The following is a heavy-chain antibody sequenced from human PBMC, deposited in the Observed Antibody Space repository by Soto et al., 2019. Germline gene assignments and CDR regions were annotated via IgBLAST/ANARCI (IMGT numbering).Heavy chain of an antibody. CDR2: VYLSGST. CDR3: ARIPHSSSSFDY. J-gene: IGHJ4*02. V-gene: IGHV4-59*02. CDR1: GFSVSTTY. D-gene: IGHD6-19*01. Sequence: SETLSLTCTVSGFSVSTTYWCWVRQSPGKGLEWIGYVYLSGSTTYSPSLKSRVTISVDTSKNQFSLRLRSVTAADTAVYYCARIPHSSSSFDYWGQGNLVTVSS.